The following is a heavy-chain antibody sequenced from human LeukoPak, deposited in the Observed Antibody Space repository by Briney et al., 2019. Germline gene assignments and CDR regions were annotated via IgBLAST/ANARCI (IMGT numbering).Heavy chain of an antibody. CDR1: GGSISSSSYY. V-gene: IGHV4-61*01. CDR2: VYYSGST. D-gene: IGHD6-13*01. CDR3: AKSRGIAAAGVFDP. J-gene: IGHJ5*02. Sequence: SETLSLTCTVSGGSISSSSYYWSWIRQAPGKGLKWIGYVYYSGSTNYNPSLKSRVTISVDTSKNQFSLKLSSVTAADTAVYYCAKSRGIAAAGVFDPWGQGTLVTVSS.